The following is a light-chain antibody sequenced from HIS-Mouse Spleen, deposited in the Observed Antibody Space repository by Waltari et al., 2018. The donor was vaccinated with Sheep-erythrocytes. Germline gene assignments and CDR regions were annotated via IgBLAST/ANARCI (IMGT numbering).Light chain of an antibody. Sequence: QSALTQPASVSGSPGQSITISCTGTSRDVGGYNYVSWYQQHPGKAPKLMIYEVSNRPSGVSNRFSGSKSGNTASLTISGLQAEDEDDYYCSSYTSSSTWVFGGGTKLTVL. CDR1: SRDVGGYNY. CDR3: SSYTSSSTWV. CDR2: EVS. J-gene: IGLJ3*02. V-gene: IGLV2-14*01.